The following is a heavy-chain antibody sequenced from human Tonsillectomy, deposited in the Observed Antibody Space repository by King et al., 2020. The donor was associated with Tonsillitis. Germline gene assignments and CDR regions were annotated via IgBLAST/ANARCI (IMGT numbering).Heavy chain of an antibody. CDR2: ISSSRSYI. CDR3: ARVEPRIAARHITCDP. V-gene: IGHV3-21*01. Sequence: DVQLVESGGGLVKPGGSLRLSCAASGFTFSSYSMNWVRQAPGKGLEWFSSISSSRSYIYYSESEKVLFTISRVNAKNSLYLQMNSLRAEDTAVYYWARVEPRIAARHITCDPWGQGTLVTVSS. CDR1: GFTFSSYS. D-gene: IGHD6-6*01. J-gene: IGHJ5*02.